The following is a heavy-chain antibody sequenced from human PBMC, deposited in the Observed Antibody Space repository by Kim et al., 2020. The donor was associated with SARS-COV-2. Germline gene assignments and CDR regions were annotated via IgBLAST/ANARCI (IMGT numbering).Heavy chain of an antibody. Sequence: SETLSLTCAVYGGSFSGYYWSWIRQPPGKGLEWIGEIYHSGTTKYNPSLKSRVTISLDTAKNQFSLKLSSVTAADTAVYFCSRPLHHAPSGFWVRFDPWGQRTLGTVSS. CDR2: IYHSGTT. V-gene: IGHV4-34*01. D-gene: IGHD6-25*01. J-gene: IGHJ5*02. CDR3: SRPLHHAPSGFWVRFDP. CDR1: GGSFSGYY.